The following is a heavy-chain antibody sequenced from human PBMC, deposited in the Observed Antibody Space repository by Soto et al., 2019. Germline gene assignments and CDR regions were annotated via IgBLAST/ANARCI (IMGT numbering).Heavy chain of an antibody. CDR2: IGYSGAT. D-gene: IGHD1-26*01. CDR1: GDSITSGGSF. CDR3: MRRGASSKWFPP. V-gene: IGHV4-31*03. Sequence: PSETLSLTCTVSGDSITSGGSFWSWIRQHPGKGPEWIAFIGYSGATSYNPSLASRVTISADTYKSQFSLNLRSVTAADTAVYSRMRRGASSKWFPPSAQGNLLTSSS. J-gene: IGHJ5*02.